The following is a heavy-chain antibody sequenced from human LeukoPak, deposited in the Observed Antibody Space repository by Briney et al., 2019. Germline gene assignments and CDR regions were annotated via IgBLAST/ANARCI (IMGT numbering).Heavy chain of an antibody. CDR2: IHHSGTT. CDR1: GGSISTSNW. Sequence: SETLSLTCVVSGGSISTSNWWSWVRQPPGKGLEWIGEIHHSGTTNYTPSLKSRVTISVDKSKNQLSLKLTSVTAADTAVYYCTRGGLTFGGDWGQGTLVTVSS. J-gene: IGHJ4*02. V-gene: IGHV4/OR15-8*01. CDR3: TRGGLTFGGD. D-gene: IGHD3-10*01.